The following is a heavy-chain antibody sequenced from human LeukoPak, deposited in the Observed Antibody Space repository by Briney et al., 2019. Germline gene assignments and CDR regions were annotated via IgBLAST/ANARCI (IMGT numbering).Heavy chain of an antibody. V-gene: IGHV4-4*07. D-gene: IGHD2-2*01. Sequence: SETLSLTCTVSGGSISSYYWSWIRQPAGKGLEWIGRIYTSGSTNYNPSLKSRVSMSVDTSKNQCTLKLSSVTAADTAVYYCARGVVVVPAAPLGYYYMDVWGKGTTVTVSS. CDR3: ARGVVVVPAAPLGYYYMDV. CDR2: IYTSGST. J-gene: IGHJ6*03. CDR1: GGSISSYY.